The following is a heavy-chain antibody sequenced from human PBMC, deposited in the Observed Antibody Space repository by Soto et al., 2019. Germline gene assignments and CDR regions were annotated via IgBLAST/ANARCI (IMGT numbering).Heavy chain of an antibody. CDR2: LHTDGSFT. V-gene: IGHV3-74*01. J-gene: IGHJ6*02. Sequence: EVQLVESGGGLLQPGGSLRLSCAASGFSFSNYWMHWVRQAPGKGLVWVSRLHTDGSFTDYADSVKGRFTPSRDNAKNTFYIQKNSLRAEYMALYYCERGMKNYYAMVFWGQGTTVTVSS. CDR1: GFSFSNYW. CDR3: ERGMKNYYAMVF.